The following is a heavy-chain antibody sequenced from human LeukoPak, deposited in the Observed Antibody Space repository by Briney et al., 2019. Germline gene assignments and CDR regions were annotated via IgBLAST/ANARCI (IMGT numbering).Heavy chain of an antibody. D-gene: IGHD3-22*01. CDR2: IYYSGST. CDR3: ARAPTYCYDSSGLENWFDP. Sequence: SETLSLTCTVSGGSISSYYWSWIRQPPGKGLEWIGYIYYSGSTNYNPSLKSRVAISVDTSKNQFSLKLSSVTAADTAVYYCARAPTYCYDSSGLENWFDPWGQGTLVTVSS. J-gene: IGHJ5*02. V-gene: IGHV4-59*01. CDR1: GGSISSYY.